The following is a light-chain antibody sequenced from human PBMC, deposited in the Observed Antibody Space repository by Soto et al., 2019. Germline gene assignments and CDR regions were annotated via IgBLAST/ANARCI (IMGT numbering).Light chain of an antibody. CDR2: SIS. CDR1: QRFGSSN. CDR3: QQYGNSPWT. Sequence: EIVLTQSPGTLSLSLGERGTLSCRASQRFGSSNLAWYQQKPGQAPRLLIYSISSRATGIPDRFSGSGSGTEFTLTISRLEPEDFAVYYCQQYGNSPWTFGQGTKVDI. J-gene: IGKJ1*01. V-gene: IGKV3-20*01.